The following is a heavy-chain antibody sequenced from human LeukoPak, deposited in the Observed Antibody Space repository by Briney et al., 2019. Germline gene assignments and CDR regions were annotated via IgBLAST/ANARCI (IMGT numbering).Heavy chain of an antibody. CDR1: GFTFSSYS. V-gene: IGHV3-21*01. J-gene: IGHJ3*02. D-gene: IGHD5-24*01. CDR3: ASVDGDAFDI. Sequence: GGSLRLSCAASGFTFSSYSMNWVRQAPGKGLEWVSSISSSSNYIYYADSVKGRFTISRDNAKNTLYLQMNSLRAEDTAVYYCASVDGDAFDIWGQGTMVTVSS. CDR2: ISSSSNYI.